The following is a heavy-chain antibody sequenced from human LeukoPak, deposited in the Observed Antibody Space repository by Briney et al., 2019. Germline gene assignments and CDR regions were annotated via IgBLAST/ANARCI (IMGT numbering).Heavy chain of an antibody. D-gene: IGHD3-10*01. Sequence: SETLSLTCTVSGGSISSYYWSWLRQPPGKALEWIGYIYYSGSTYYNPSLEGRVTTSVDTSKNQFSVKLSSVTTADTAVYYCARSQNYYGSGDYWSQGTLVTVSS. CDR3: ARSQNYYGSGDY. J-gene: IGHJ4*02. CDR1: GGSISSYY. CDR2: IYYSGST. V-gene: IGHV4-59*01.